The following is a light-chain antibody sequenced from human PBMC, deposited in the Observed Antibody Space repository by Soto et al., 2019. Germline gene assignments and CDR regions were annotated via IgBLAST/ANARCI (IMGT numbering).Light chain of an antibody. CDR1: QSVGSN. CDR2: GAS. CDR3: QQYNNWPLQVT. Sequence: EIVMTQSPATLSVSPGERATLSCRASQSVGSNLAWYQQKPGQAPRLLIYGASTRATGVPARFSGSGSGTEFTLTISSLQSEDFALYYWQQYNNWPLQVTFGGGTKVEIK. J-gene: IGKJ4*01. V-gene: IGKV3-15*01.